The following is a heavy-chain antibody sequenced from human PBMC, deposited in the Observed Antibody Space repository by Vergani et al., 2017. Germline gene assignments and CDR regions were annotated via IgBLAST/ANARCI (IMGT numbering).Heavy chain of an antibody. CDR3: ARADYYDSSSYYYYYGMDV. Sequence: QVQLVQSGAEVKKPGSSVKVSCKASGGTFSSYAISWVRQAPGQGLEWLARIIPIFGTANYAQKFQGRVTITADESTSTAYMELSSLRSEDTAVYYCARADYYDSSSYYYYYGMDVWGQGTTVTVSS. CDR1: GGTFSSYA. D-gene: IGHD3-22*01. V-gene: IGHV1-69*13. CDR2: IIPIFGTA. J-gene: IGHJ6*02.